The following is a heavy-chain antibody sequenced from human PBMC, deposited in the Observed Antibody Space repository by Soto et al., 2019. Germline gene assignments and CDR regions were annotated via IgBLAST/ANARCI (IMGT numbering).Heavy chain of an antibody. Sequence: QVQLVQSGAEVKKPGCSVKVSCKASGGTFSNYAFSWVRQAPGQGLDWMGTIIPISGTTNFAQKFQGRVTLTADESTTTVYMELSSLRSDDTAVYYCARELPAGRGTFREDAFDIWGQGTTVTVSS. D-gene: IGHD2-2*01. V-gene: IGHV1-69*15. CDR1: GGTFSNYA. J-gene: IGHJ3*02. CDR2: IIPISGTT. CDR3: ARELPAGRGTFREDAFDI.